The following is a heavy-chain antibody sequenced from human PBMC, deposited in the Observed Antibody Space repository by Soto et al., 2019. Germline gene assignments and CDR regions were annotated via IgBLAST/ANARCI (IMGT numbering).Heavy chain of an antibody. D-gene: IGHD6-6*01. CDR1: GFTFSSYS. V-gene: IGHV3-21*01. Sequence: EVQLVESGGGLVKPGGSLRLSCAASGFTFSSYSMNWVRQAPGKGLEWVSSISSSSSYIYYADSVKGRFTISRDNAKNSLYLQMNSLRAEDTAVYYCARDHHSSSSSYYYYYMDVWGKGTTVTVSS. J-gene: IGHJ6*03. CDR2: ISSSSSYI. CDR3: ARDHHSSSSSYYYYYMDV.